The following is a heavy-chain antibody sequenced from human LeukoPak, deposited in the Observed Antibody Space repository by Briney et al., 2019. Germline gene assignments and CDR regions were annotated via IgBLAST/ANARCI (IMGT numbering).Heavy chain of an antibody. J-gene: IGHJ4*02. CDR1: GFTFSSFA. Sequence: GGSLRLSCAASGFTFSSFALHWVRQAPGKGLEWVALISYDGSNYYYADSVEGRFTISRDNSKNEVYLQMTGLTPEDTAVYYCARGSLEFDYWGQGTLVTVSS. CDR3: ARGSLEFDY. V-gene: IGHV3-30*14. D-gene: IGHD3-3*01. CDR2: ISYDGSNY.